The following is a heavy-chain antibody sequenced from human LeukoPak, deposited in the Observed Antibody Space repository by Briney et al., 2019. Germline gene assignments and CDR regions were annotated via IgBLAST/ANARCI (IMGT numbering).Heavy chain of an antibody. CDR3: AREVATVDYYYYMDV. V-gene: IGHV3-23*01. CDR2: ISGSGGST. D-gene: IGHD5-12*01. CDR1: GFTFSSYA. J-gene: IGHJ6*03. Sequence: GGSLRLSCAASGFTFSSYAMSWVRQAPGKGLEWVSAISGSGGSTYYADSVKGRFTISRDKSKNTLYLQMNSLRAEDTALYYCAREVATVDYYYYMDVWGKGATVTVSS.